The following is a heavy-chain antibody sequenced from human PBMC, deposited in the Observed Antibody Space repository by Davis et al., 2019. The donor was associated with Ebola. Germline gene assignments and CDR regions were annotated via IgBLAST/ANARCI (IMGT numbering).Heavy chain of an antibody. Sequence: ASVKVSCKASGGTFSSYAISWVRQAPGQGLEWMGIINPSGGSTSYAQKFQGRVTMTRNTSISTAYMELSSLRSEDTAVYYCARVYTIFGGMDVWGQGTTVTVSS. J-gene: IGHJ6*02. D-gene: IGHD3-9*01. V-gene: IGHV1-46*01. CDR1: GGTFSSYA. CDR2: INPSGGST. CDR3: ARVYTIFGGMDV.